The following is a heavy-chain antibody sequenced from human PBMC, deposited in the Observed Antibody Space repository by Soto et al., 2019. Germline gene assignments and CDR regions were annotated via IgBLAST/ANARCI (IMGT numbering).Heavy chain of an antibody. D-gene: IGHD3-10*01. CDR3: ALLKIWSAESSYSYLDL. J-gene: IGHJ2*01. V-gene: IGHV2-5*02. CDR1: GFSLNNSGVA. Sequence: QITLRESGPTLVKPTQALTLTCTFSGFSLNNSGVAVGWIRQPPGKALEWLALIYWDDDTRYSPFLQTRLTITKVPSKAQVLLTPTTADPPDPATYFCALLKIWSAESSYSYLDLWGRGTQVTVSS. CDR2: IYWDDDT.